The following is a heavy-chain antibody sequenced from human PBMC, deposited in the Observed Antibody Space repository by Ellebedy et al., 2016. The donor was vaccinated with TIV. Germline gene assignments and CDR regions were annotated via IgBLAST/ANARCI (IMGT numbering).Heavy chain of an antibody. Sequence: PGGSLRLSCVASGFTFSSYAMSWVRQAPGKGLEWVAGITSSDGRTFYSDSVKGRFTISSDNSKNTLYLQMNSLRAEDTAVYYCARDTERYSSSWFPFIDYWGQGTLVTVSS. J-gene: IGHJ4*02. CDR2: ITSSDGRT. CDR3: ARDTERYSSSWFPFIDY. V-gene: IGHV3-23*01. CDR1: GFTFSSYA. D-gene: IGHD6-13*01.